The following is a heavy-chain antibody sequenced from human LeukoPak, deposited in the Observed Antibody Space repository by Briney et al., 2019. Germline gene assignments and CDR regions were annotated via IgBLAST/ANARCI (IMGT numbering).Heavy chain of an antibody. Sequence: GGSLRLSCAASGFTFSSYGMHWVRQAPGKGLERVAVISYDGSNKYYADSVKGRFTISRDNSKNTLYLQMNSLRAEDTAVYYCAKDRTGDLVYWGQGTLVTVSS. CDR1: GFTFSSYG. V-gene: IGHV3-30*18. CDR2: ISYDGSNK. D-gene: IGHD7-27*01. CDR3: AKDRTGDLVY. J-gene: IGHJ4*02.